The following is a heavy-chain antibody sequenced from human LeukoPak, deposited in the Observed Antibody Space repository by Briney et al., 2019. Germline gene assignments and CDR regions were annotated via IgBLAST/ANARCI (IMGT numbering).Heavy chain of an antibody. V-gene: IGHV1-18*01. CDR1: GFTITSYG. Sequence: GGSLRLSCAASGFTITSYGISWVRQAPGQGLEWMGWISAYNGNTNYAQKLQGRATMTTDTSTSTAYMELRSLRSDDTAVYYCARVGPYCSSTSCFRGFDPWGQGTLVTVSS. J-gene: IGHJ5*02. D-gene: IGHD2-2*01. CDR3: ARVGPYCSSTSCFRGFDP. CDR2: ISAYNGNT.